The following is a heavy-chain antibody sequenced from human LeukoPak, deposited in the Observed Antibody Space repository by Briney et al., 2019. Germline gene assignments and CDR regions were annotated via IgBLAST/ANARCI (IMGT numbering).Heavy chain of an antibody. J-gene: IGHJ5*02. CDR3: ARGECTWFDP. CDR2: SYHSGSN. CDR1: GGSISSAGYY. Sequence: SGTLSLTCTVSGGSISSAGYYWSWIRQPPGKGLEWIGYSYHSGSNYYNPSLESRVTISVDRSKNQFSLKLTSVTAADTAVYYCARGECTWFDPRGQGTLVTVSS. V-gene: IGHV4-30-2*01.